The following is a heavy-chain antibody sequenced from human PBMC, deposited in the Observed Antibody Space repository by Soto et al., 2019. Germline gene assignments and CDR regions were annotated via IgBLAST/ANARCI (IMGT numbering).Heavy chain of an antibody. V-gene: IGHV5-51*01. Sequence: GESLKISCKGSGYTFTDYWIGWVRQLPGKGLEWMGIIYPGDSDTRYSPSFQGHVTITVDKSTSTAYLQWNTLKASDTAVYYCAGSEHSRSFSSYFYYYGMDVWGQGTTVTVSS. CDR2: IYPGDSDT. CDR3: AGSEHSRSFSSYFYYYGMDV. J-gene: IGHJ6*02. D-gene: IGHD3-22*01. CDR1: GYTFTDYW.